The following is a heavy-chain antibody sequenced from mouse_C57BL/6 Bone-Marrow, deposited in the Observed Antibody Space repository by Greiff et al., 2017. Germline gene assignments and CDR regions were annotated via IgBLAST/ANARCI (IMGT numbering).Heavy chain of an antibody. CDR3: AIVGPLLQVPMDY. D-gene: IGHD2-14*01. CDR2: IYPRSGNT. CDR1: GYTFTSYW. Sequence: VQLQQPGAELVKPGASVKLSCKASGYTFTSYWMHWVKQRPGQGLEWIGEIYPRSGNTYYNEKFKGKATLTADKSSSTAYMELRSLTSEDSAVYFCAIVGPLLQVPMDYWGQGTSVTVSS. V-gene: IGHV1-64*01. J-gene: IGHJ4*01.